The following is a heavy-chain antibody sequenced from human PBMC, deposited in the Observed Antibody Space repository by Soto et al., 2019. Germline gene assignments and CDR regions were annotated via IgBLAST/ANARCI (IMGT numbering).Heavy chain of an antibody. CDR1: GYSFTNND. CDR2: MNPGSGDT. V-gene: IGHV1-8*01. J-gene: IGHJ5*02. D-gene: IGHD3-16*01. Sequence: SVKVSCKASGYSFTNNDVSWVRQATGQGLEWMGWMNPGSGDTGYAQKFQGRVTMTRDISIATAYMELSSLRSDDTTIYYCARMATFGSLNWFDPWGQGTLVTVSS. CDR3: ARMATFGSLNWFDP.